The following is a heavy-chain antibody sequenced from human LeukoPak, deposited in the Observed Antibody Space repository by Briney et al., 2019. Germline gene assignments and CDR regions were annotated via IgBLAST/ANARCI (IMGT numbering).Heavy chain of an antibody. V-gene: IGHV1-2*02. CDR3: ARAARDGHNSPHFDY. CDR1: GYTFTGYY. Sequence: ASVKVSCKASGYTFTGYYMHWVRQAPGQGLEWMGWINPNSGGTNYAQKFQGRVTMTRDTSISTAYMELSRLRSDDTAVYYCARAARDGHNSPHFDYWGQGTLVTVSS. CDR2: INPNSGGT. D-gene: IGHD5-24*01. J-gene: IGHJ4*02.